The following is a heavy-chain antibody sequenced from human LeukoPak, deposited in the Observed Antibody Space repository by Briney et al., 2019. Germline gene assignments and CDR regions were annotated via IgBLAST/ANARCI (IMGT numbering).Heavy chain of an antibody. J-gene: IGHJ4*02. Sequence: GGSLRLSCAASGFTFSSYEMNWVRQAPGKGLEWVSYISSSGSTIYYADSVKGRFTISRDNAKNSPYLQMNSLRAEDTAVYYCARVLGFGELFFDYWGQGTLVTVSS. CDR2: ISSSGSTI. CDR1: GFTFSSYE. CDR3: ARVLGFGELFFDY. D-gene: IGHD3-10*01. V-gene: IGHV3-48*03.